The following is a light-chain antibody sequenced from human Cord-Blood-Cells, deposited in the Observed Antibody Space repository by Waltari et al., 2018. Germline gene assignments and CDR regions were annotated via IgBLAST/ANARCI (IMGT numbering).Light chain of an antibody. J-gene: IGKJ1*01. CDR1: QSVSSN. V-gene: IGKV3-15*01. CDR2: GAS. Sequence: DIVMTQSPATLSVSPGERATLSCRASQSVSSNLAWYQQKPGQAPRLLIYGASTRATGIPDRLSGSGSGTEFTLTISSLQSEDCAVYYCQQYKNWPRTFGQGTKVEIK. CDR3: QQYKNWPRT.